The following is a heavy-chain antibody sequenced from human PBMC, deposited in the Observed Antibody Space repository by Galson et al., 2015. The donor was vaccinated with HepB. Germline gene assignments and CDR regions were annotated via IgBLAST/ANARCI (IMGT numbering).Heavy chain of an antibody. CDR3: ARRIAARPGGYYYYYMDV. J-gene: IGHJ6*03. Sequence: SLRLSCAASGFTFSSYGMHWVRQAPGKGLEWVAVKWYDGSNKYYADSVKGRFTISRDNSKNTLYLQMNSLRAEDTAVYYCARRIAARPGGYYYYYMDVWGKGTTVTVSS. D-gene: IGHD6-6*01. V-gene: IGHV3-33*08. CDR2: KWYDGSNK. CDR1: GFTFSSYG.